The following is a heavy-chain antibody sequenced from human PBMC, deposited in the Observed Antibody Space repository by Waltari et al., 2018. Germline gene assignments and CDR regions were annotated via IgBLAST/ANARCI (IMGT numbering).Heavy chain of an antibody. CDR2: IKQDGSEK. CDR3: AGVAALYVY. J-gene: IGHJ4*02. V-gene: IGHV3-7*04. CDR1: GLTFSSYW. D-gene: IGHD2-15*01. Sequence: EVQLVESGGGLVQPGGSLRLSCEASGLTFSSYWMSWVRQAPGKGLEWVANIKQDGSEKYYVDSVKGRFTISRDNAKNSLYLQMNSLRAEDTAVYYCAGVAALYVYWGQGTLVTVSS.